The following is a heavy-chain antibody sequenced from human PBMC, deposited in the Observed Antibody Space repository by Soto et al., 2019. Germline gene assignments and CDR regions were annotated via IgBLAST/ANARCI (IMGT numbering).Heavy chain of an antibody. CDR3: ASHIAILSWNDYQYVNYV. V-gene: IGHV5-51*01. Sequence: PGESLKISCKGSGYSFTSYWIGWVRQMPGKGLEWMGIIYPGDSDTRYSPSFQGQVTISADKSISTAYLQWSSLKASDTAMYYYASHIAILSWNDYQYVNYVWSQGTTDPVSS. CDR2: IYPGDSDT. D-gene: IGHD1-1*01. CDR1: GYSFTSYW. J-gene: IGHJ6*02.